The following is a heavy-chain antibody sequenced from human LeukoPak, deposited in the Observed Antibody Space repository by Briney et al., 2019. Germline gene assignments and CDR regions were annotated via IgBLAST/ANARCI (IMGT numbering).Heavy chain of an antibody. CDR1: GFTFDDYA. D-gene: IGHD2-15*01. CDR3: AKDIEGKLGGSCYVY. Sequence: PGGSLRLSCAASGFTFDDYAMHWVRQAPGKGLEWVSGISWNSGSIGYADSVKGRFTISRDNAKNSLCLQMNSLRAEDTALYYCAKDIEGKLGGSCYVYWGQGTLVTVSS. CDR2: ISWNSGSI. V-gene: IGHV3-9*01. J-gene: IGHJ4*02.